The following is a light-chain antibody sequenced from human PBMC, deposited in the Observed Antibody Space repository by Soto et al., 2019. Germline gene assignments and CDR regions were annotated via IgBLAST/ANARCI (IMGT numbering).Light chain of an antibody. CDR3: CSYAGSSTYV. Sequence: QSALTKPASLSGSPGQWITISCPGNSSDVGSYNLVSWYQQHPGKAPKLMIYEVSKRPSGVSNRFSGSKSGNTASLTISGLQAEDEADYYCCSYAGSSTYVFGTGTKVTVL. J-gene: IGLJ1*01. CDR1: SSDVGSYNL. CDR2: EVS. V-gene: IGLV2-23*02.